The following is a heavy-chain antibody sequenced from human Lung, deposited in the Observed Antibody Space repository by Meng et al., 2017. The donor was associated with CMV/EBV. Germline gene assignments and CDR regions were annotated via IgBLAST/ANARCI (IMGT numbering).Heavy chain of an antibody. CDR1: GFTFSSYW. CDR2: IKQDGSKK. D-gene: IGHD6-19*01. CDR3: ARRQWRYYFDD. J-gene: IGHJ4*02. V-gene: IGHV3-7*01. Sequence: GGSXRLXCAASGFTFSSYWMSWVRQAPGKGLEWVANIKQDGSKKYYVDSVKGRCTISRDNAKNSLYLQMNSLRAEDTAVYYCARRQWRYYFDDWGQGTLVTVSS.